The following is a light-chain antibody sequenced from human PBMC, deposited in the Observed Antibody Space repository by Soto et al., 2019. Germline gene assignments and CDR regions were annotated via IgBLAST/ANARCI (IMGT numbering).Light chain of an antibody. CDR2: DAS. Sequence: EVVLTQSPATLSLSPGERATLSCRASQSVSSSVAWYQQKLGQAPRLLIYDASNRATGIPARFSGSGSGTDFTLTISTLEPEDFAVYYCQLRSLFTFGPGTKVEIK. V-gene: IGKV3-11*01. CDR3: QLRSLFT. CDR1: QSVSSS. J-gene: IGKJ3*01.